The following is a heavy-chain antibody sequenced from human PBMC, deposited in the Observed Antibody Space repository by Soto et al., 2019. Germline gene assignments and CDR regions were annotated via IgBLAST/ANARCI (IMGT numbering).Heavy chain of an antibody. J-gene: IGHJ6*02. CDR1: GGTFSSYA. V-gene: IGHV1-69*06. D-gene: IGHD3-3*01. Sequence: SVKVSCKASGGTFSSYAISWVRQAPGQGLEWMGGIIPIFGTANYAQKFQGRVTITADKSTSTAYMELSSLRSEDTAVYYCARTNDFWSGYYIRHYYYGMDVWGQGTTVTVS. CDR2: IIPIFGTA. CDR3: ARTNDFWSGYYIRHYYYGMDV.